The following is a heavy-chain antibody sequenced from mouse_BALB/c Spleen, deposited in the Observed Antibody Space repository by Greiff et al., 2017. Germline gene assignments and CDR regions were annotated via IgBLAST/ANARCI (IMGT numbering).Heavy chain of an antibody. D-gene: IGHD1-1*01. CDR3: ARRGLRYYAMDY. CDR2: IYPYNGGT. J-gene: IGHJ4*01. CDR1: GYTFTDYN. V-gene: IGHV1S29*02. Sequence: VQLKESGPELVKPGASVKISCKASGYTFTDYNMHWVKQSHGKSLEWIGYIYPYNGGTGYNQKFKSKATLTVDNSSSTAYMELRSLTSEDSAVYYCARRGLRYYAMDYWGQGTSVTVSS.